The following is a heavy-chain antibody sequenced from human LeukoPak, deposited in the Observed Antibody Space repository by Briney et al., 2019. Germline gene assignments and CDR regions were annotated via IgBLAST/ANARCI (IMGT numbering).Heavy chain of an antibody. CDR1: GFTFSSYA. V-gene: IGHV3-23*01. CDR2: TSLSGSGT. Sequence: GGSLRLSCGASGFTFSSYALSWVRQAPGKGLEWVSSTSLSGSGTNYADSVKGRFTISRDNSKKTLYLQMNSLRAEDTAVYYCAIRGYWGQGTRVTVSS. J-gene: IGHJ4*02. CDR3: AIRGY.